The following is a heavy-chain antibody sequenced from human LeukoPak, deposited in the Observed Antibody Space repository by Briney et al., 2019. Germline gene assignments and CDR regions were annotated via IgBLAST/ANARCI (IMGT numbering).Heavy chain of an antibody. CDR1: GGSISSSNW. CDR3: ARSSGYYLGDAFDI. Sequence: PSETLSLTCAVSGGSISSSNWWSWVRQPPGKGLEWIGEIYHSGSTNYNPSLKSRVTISVDKSKNQLSLKLSSVTAADTAVYYCARSSGYYLGDAFDIWGQGTMVTVSS. J-gene: IGHJ3*02. CDR2: IYHSGST. D-gene: IGHD3-22*01. V-gene: IGHV4-4*02.